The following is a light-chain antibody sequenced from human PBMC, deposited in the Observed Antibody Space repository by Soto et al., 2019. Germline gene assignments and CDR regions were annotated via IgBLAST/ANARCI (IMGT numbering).Light chain of an antibody. CDR2: AAS. CDR1: QSISSY. J-gene: IGKJ2*01. V-gene: IGKV1-39*01. CDR3: QQSYSTPMYT. Sequence: DIQMTQSPSSLSASVGDRVTITCRASQSISSYLNWYQQKPGKAPKLLIYAASSLQSGVPSRFSGIGSVTDFTLTISSLQPEDFATYYCQQSYSTPMYTFGQGTKLEIK.